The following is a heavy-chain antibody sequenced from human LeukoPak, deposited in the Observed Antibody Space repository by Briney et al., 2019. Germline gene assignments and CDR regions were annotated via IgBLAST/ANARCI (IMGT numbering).Heavy chain of an antibody. Sequence: GASVKVSCKASGYTFTNYGITWVRQAPGQGLEWMGIINPSGGSTSYAQKFQGRVTMTRDTSTSTVYMELSSLRSEDTAVYYCARDGALVPAAMAHYYYYYGMDVWGQGTTVTVSS. V-gene: IGHV1-46*01. CDR2: INPSGGST. CDR1: GYTFTNYG. J-gene: IGHJ6*02. CDR3: ARDGALVPAAMAHYYYYYGMDV. D-gene: IGHD2-2*01.